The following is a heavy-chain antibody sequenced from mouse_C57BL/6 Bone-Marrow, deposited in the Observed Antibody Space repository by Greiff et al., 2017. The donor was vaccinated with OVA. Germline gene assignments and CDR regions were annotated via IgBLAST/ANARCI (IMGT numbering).Heavy chain of an antibody. CDR3: ADSSGAWFAY. J-gene: IGHJ3*01. CDR2: LYPRDGST. V-gene: IGHV1-85*01. CDR1: GYTFTSYD. Sequence: QVQLQQSGPELVKPGASVTLSCKASGYTFTSYDINWVKQRPGQGLEWIGWLYPRDGSTKYNEKFKGKATLTVDTSSSTAYMELHSLTAEDSAVYFCADSSGAWFAYWGQGTLVTVSA. D-gene: IGHD3-2*02.